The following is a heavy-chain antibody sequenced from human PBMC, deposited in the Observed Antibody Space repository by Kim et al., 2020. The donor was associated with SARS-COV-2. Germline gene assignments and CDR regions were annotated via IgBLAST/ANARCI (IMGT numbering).Heavy chain of an antibody. J-gene: IGHJ6*02. V-gene: IGHV3-30*02. Sequence: VKGRFTISRDNSKNTLYLQMNSLRAEDTAVYYCAKGVVPAVNYYYYGMDVWGQGTTVTVSS. CDR3: AKGVVPAVNYYYYGMDV. D-gene: IGHD2-2*01.